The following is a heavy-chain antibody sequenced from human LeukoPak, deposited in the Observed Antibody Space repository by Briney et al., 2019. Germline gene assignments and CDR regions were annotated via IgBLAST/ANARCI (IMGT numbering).Heavy chain of an antibody. D-gene: IGHD3-22*01. Sequence: ASVTVSCKATGYIFTSYGINWLGQPRGQGLDGMGIINSSGGSTSYAQKVQGRVTMSRDTSTSTVYMELSSLRAEDTAVYYCAREYYYGSSGYLDYWGQGTLVTVSS. V-gene: IGHV1-46*04. J-gene: IGHJ4*02. CDR2: INSSGGST. CDR1: GYIFTSYG. CDR3: AREYYYGSSGYLDY.